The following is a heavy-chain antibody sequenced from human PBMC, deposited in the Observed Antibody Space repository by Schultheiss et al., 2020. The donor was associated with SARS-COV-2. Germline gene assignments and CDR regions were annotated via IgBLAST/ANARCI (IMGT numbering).Heavy chain of an antibody. J-gene: IGHJ6*02. CDR3: ARDCGYGDCGRDYYYGMDV. CDR1: GGSISSYY. D-gene: IGHD4-17*01. CDR2: IYYSGST. V-gene: IGHV4-59*12. Sequence: SETLSLTCTVSGGSISSYYWSWIRQPPGKGLEWIGYIYYSGSTNYNPSLKSRVTISVDTSKNQFSLKLSSVTAADTAVYYCARDCGYGDCGRDYYYGMDVWGQGTTVTVSS.